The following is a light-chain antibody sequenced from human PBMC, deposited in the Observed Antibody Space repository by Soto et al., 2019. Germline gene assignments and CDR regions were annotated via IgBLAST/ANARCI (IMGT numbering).Light chain of an antibody. Sequence: EIVMTQSPATLSVSPGERATLSCRASQTLYNNLAWYQQKLGQAPRLLIYGASARATDIPARFSGSGSGTEFTHTISGLQSEEFAIYYCQQYSDWPLTFGGGTKVEIK. J-gene: IGKJ4*01. CDR1: QTLYNN. V-gene: IGKV3-15*01. CDR3: QQYSDWPLT. CDR2: GAS.